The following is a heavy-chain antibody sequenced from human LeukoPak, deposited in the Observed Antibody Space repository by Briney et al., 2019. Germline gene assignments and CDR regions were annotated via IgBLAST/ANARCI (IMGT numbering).Heavy chain of an antibody. Sequence: GASVKVSCKASGGTFSSYAISWVRQAPGQGLEWMGGIIPIFGTANYAQKFQGRVTITADESTSTAYMELSSLRSEDTAVYYCARDRHETGGFEYWGQGTLVTVSS. CDR3: ARDRHETGGFEY. V-gene: IGHV1-69*13. D-gene: IGHD7-27*01. CDR1: GGTFSSYA. J-gene: IGHJ4*02. CDR2: IIPIFGTA.